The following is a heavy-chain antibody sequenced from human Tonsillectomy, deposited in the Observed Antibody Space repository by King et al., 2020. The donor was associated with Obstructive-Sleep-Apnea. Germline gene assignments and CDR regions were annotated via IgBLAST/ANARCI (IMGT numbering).Heavy chain of an antibody. CDR3: ARITSGSYGWFDP. CDR1: GGSISSSSYY. CDR2: IYYSGST. V-gene: IGHV4-39*07. Sequence: QLQESGPGLVKPSETLSLTCTVSGGSISSSSYYWGWIRQPPGKGLEWIGSIYYSGSTYYNPSLKSRVTISVDTSKNQFSLKLSSVTAVDTAVYYCARITSGSYGWFDPWGQGTLVTVSS. D-gene: IGHD1-26*01. J-gene: IGHJ5*02.